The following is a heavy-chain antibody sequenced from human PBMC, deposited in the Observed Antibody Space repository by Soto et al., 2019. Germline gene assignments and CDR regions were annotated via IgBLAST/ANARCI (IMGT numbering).Heavy chain of an antibody. CDR2: IYSGGST. Sequence: PGGSLRLSCAASGFTVSSNYMSWVRQAPGKGLEWVSVIYSGGSTYYADSEKGRFTISRHNSKNTLYLQMNSLRAEDTAVYYCARSLRLDYYYYMDVWGKGTTVTVSS. J-gene: IGHJ6*03. V-gene: IGHV3-53*04. CDR3: ARSLRLDYYYYMDV. CDR1: GFTVSSNY.